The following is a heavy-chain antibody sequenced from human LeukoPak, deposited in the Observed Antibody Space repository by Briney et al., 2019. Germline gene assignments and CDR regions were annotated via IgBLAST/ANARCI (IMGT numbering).Heavy chain of an antibody. Sequence: PSETLSLTCTVSGGSISSYYWSWIRQPPGKGLEWIGYIYYSGSTNYNPSLKSRVTILVDTSKNQFSLKLSSVTAADTAVYYCARYGSSSYLDYWGQGTLVTVSS. D-gene: IGHD6-6*01. CDR1: GGSISSYY. CDR2: IYYSGST. CDR3: ARYGSSSYLDY. V-gene: IGHV4-59*01. J-gene: IGHJ4*02.